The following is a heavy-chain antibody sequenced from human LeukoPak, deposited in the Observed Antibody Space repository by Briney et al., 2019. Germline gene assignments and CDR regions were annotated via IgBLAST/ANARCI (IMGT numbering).Heavy chain of an antibody. D-gene: IGHD6-6*01. CDR3: ARGGVAARRGLSY. Sequence: SETLSLTCAVYGGSFSGYYWSWTRQPPGKGLEWIGEINHSGSTNYNPSLKSRVTISVDTSKNQFSLKLSSVTAADTAVYYCARGGVAARRGLSYWGQGTLVTVSS. CDR2: INHSGST. CDR1: GGSFSGYY. V-gene: IGHV4-34*01. J-gene: IGHJ4*02.